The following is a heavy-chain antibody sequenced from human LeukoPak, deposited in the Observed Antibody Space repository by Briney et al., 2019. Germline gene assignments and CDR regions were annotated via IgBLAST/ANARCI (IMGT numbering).Heavy chain of an antibody. J-gene: IGHJ4*02. CDR3: ARVRLGYDRSGYSSAYYFDF. V-gene: IGHV3-20*01. D-gene: IGHD3-22*01. CDR1: GFTFDDYG. Sequence: PGGSLRLSCAPSGFTFDDYGMSWVRQAPGKGLEWVSDINWSGGSTRYADSVKGRFTISRDNAENSLYLQMNSLRAEDTALYHCARVRLGYDRSGYSSAYYFDFWGQGTLVTVSS. CDR2: INWSGGST.